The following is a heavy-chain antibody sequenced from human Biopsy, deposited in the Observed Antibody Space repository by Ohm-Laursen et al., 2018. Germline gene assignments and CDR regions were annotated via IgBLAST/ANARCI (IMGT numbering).Heavy chain of an antibody. V-gene: IGHV1-69*10. D-gene: IGHD1-26*01. Sequence: SVKVSCKVSGDSFTSYAIGWVRQAPGQGLEWMGGIIPIPNVATYAQKFQRRITITADESTSTAYMDLSSLTSDDTAVYFCARGEGSSWFDPWGHGTLVAVSS. CDR2: IIPIPNVA. CDR1: GDSFTSYA. J-gene: IGHJ5*02. CDR3: ARGEGSSWFDP.